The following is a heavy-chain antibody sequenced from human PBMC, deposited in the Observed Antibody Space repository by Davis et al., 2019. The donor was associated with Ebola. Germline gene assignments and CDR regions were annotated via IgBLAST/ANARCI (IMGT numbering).Heavy chain of an antibody. V-gene: IGHV3-74*01. J-gene: IGHJ4*02. CDR3: VRGTSDWRGVDY. D-gene: IGHD6-19*01. CDR1: GFTFTKYW. CDR2: ITPDGATT. Sequence: GESLKTPCATSGFTFTKYWMHWVRQAPGKGLVWVSRITPDGATTLSADSVKGRFTVSRDNTKSTLYLQMNSLRVEDTDLYYCVRGTSDWRGVDYWGQGTLVTVSS.